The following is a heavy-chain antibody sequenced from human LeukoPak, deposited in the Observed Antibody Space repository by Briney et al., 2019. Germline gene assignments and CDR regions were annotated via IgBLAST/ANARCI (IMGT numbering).Heavy chain of an antibody. V-gene: IGHV3-9*01. D-gene: IGHD5-24*01. Sequence: PGGSLRLSCAGSGFIFNNYAMHWVRQPPGKGLEWVSGISWNSGSIDYADSVKGRFTISRDISKNTLHLQMNNLRVDDTAVYYCARVRDVYNHVFENWGQGTLVTVS. CDR1: GFIFNNYA. J-gene: IGHJ4*02. CDR3: ARVRDVYNHVFEN. CDR2: ISWNSGSI.